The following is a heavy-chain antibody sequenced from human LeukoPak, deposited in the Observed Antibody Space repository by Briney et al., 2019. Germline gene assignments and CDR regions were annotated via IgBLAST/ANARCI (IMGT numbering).Heavy chain of an antibody. CDR2: ISYDGSDGSNR. V-gene: IGHV3-30*04. D-gene: IGHD6-19*01. J-gene: IGHJ4*02. CDR1: GFTFSSYA. CDR3: AKDGCTWGGWYEIDY. Sequence: GGSLRLSCAASGFTFSSYAMHWVRQAPGKGLEWVAVISYDGSDGSNRYYADSVKGRFTISRDNSKNTLYLQMNSLRAEDTAVYYCAKDGCTWGGWYEIDYWGQGTLVTVSS.